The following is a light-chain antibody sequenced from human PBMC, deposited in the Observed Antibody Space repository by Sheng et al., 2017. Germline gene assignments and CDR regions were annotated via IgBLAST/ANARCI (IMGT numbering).Light chain of an antibody. V-gene: IGKV3-20*01. J-gene: IGKJ1*01. CDR1: QSLSSSY. CDR2: GAS. CDR3: QQYGSSPGT. Sequence: EIVLTQSPDTLSLSPGERATLSCRASQSLSSSYLAWYCQKPGQAPRLLIYGASTRATGIPDRFSGSGSGTDFTLTISRLEPEDFAVYYCQQYGSSPGTFGQGTKVEIK.